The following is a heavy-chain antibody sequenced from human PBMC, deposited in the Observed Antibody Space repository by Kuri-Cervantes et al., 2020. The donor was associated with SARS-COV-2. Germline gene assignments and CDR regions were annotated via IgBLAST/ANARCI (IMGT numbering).Heavy chain of an antibody. CDR1: GFTFSSYW. CDR2: IKQDGSEK. V-gene: IGHV3-7*01. CDR3: ARTGGSHSVGAFDI. Sequence: GGSLRLSCAASGFTFSSYWMSWVRQAPGKGLEWVANIKQDGSEKYYVDSVKGRFTISRDNAKNSLYLQMNSLRAEDTAVYYCARTGGSHSVGAFDIWGQGTMVTVSS. D-gene: IGHD1-26*01. J-gene: IGHJ3*02.